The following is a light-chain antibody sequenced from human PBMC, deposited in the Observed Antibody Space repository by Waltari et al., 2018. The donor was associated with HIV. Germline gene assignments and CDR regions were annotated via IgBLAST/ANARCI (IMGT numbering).Light chain of an antibody. J-gene: IGLJ3*02. Sequence: QSVLLQPPSASGTPGRRVTISCSGNNSNVGSNPVNWYRQVPGTAPKLLMFSNHQRPSGVPDRFSVSKSGTSASLAIRGLKSEDEADYYCAARDDSLNAWVFGGGTKVTVL. CDR3: AARDDSLNAWV. CDR1: NSNVGSNP. V-gene: IGLV1-44*01. CDR2: SNH.